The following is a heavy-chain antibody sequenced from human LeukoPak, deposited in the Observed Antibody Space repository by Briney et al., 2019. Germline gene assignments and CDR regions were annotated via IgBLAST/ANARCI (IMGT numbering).Heavy chain of an antibody. J-gene: IGHJ6*03. Sequence: PGGSLRLSCAASGFTFDDYGMSWVRQVPGKGLEWVSGINWNTGSTGYADSVKGRFTISRDNAKNSLYLQMNGLRAEDTALYHCARISLCSGWHHYYYYMDVWGKGTTVTVSS. CDR2: INWNTGST. CDR3: ARISLCSGWHHYYYYMDV. V-gene: IGHV3-20*01. CDR1: GFTFDDYG. D-gene: IGHD6-19*01.